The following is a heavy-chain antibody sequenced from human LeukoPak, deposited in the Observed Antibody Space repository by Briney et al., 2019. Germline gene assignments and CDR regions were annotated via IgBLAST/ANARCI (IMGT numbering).Heavy chain of an antibody. CDR3: ARKTYGDY. V-gene: IGHV3-7*02. CDR2: IKEDGSET. J-gene: IGHJ4*02. Sequence: PGGSLRLSCAASGFTLGSYLMTWVRQAPRKGLEWAPVIKEDGSETYYVESVKGRFTISRDNAKNSLYLQMSSLRAEDTAVYYCARKTYGDYWGQGTLVTVSS. CDR1: GFTLGSYL. D-gene: IGHD4-17*01.